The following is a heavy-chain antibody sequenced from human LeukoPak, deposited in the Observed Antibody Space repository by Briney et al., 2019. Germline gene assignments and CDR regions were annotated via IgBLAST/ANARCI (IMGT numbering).Heavy chain of an antibody. J-gene: IGHJ4*02. CDR3: ARSLDMDYYGSSGYAN. CDR2: ISAYNGNT. CDR1: GYTFTSYG. Sequence: ASVTVSCKASGYTFTSYGISRVRQAPGQGLEWMGWISAYNGNTDYAQKLQGRVTMTTDTSTSTAYMELRSLRSDDTAVYYCARSLDMDYYGSSGYANWGQGTLVTVSS. D-gene: IGHD3-22*01. V-gene: IGHV1-18*01.